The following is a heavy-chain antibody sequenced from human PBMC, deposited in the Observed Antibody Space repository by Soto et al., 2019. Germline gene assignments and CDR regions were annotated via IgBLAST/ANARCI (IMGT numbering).Heavy chain of an antibody. V-gene: IGHV1-46*01. J-gene: IGHJ6*02. CDR2: INPSGGST. Sequence: GASVKVSCKASGYTFTSYYMHWVRQATGQGLEWMGIINPSGGSTSYAQKFQGRVTMTRDTSTSTVYMELSSLRSEDTAVYYCARDGRGKQLVSEYYYGMDVWGQGTTVTVSS. CDR1: GYTFTSYY. D-gene: IGHD6-6*01. CDR3: ARDGRGKQLVSEYYYGMDV.